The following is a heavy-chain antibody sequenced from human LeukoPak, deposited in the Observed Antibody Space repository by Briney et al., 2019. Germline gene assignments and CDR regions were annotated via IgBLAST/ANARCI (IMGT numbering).Heavy chain of an antibody. Sequence: PSETLSLTCTVSGGSISSSSYYWGWIRQPPGKGLEWIGSIYYSGSTYYNPSLKSRVTISVDTSKDQFSLKLSSVTAADTAMYYCVKSGGYGLIDYWGQGTLVTVSS. V-gene: IGHV4-39*01. CDR3: VKSGGYGLIDY. J-gene: IGHJ4*02. D-gene: IGHD6-19*01. CDR1: GGSISSSSYY. CDR2: IYYSGST.